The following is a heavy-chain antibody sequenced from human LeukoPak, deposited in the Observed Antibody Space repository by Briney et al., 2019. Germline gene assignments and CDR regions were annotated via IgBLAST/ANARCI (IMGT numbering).Heavy chain of an antibody. CDR3: ARELVVRSGDDFDN. D-gene: IGHD2-2*01. CDR1: GFTFSSYW. V-gene: IGHV3-74*01. CDR2: INGDGSST. J-gene: IGHJ4*02. Sequence: GGSLRLSCAASGFTFSSYWMHWVRQAPGKGLVWVARINGDGSSTRYADSVKGRFTISRDNAKNTLYLHMNSLRAEDTAVYSCARELVVRSGDDFDNWGQGTLVTVSS.